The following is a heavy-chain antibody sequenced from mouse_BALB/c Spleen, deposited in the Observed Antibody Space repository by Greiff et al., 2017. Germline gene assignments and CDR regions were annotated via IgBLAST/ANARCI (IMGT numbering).Heavy chain of an antibody. CDR1: GYAFSSYW. J-gene: IGHJ2*01. Sequence: VMLVESGAELVRPGSSVKISCKASGYAFSSYWMNWVKQRPGQGLEWIGQIYPGDGDTNYNGKFKGKATLTADKSSSTAYMQLSSLTSEDSAVYFCAREAEADYWGQGTTLTVSS. CDR3: AREAEADY. CDR2: IYPGDGDT. V-gene: IGHV1-80*01.